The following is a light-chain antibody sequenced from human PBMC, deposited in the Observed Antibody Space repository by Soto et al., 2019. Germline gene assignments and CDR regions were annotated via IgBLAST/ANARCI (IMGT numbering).Light chain of an antibody. CDR3: AAWDDSLNGYV. CDR1: SSNIGSNT. CDR2: SNN. Sequence: QSALTQPASASGTPGQRVTISCYGSSSNIGSNTVNWYQQLPGTAPKLLIYSNNQRPSGVPDRFSGSKSGTSASLAISGLQSEDEADYYCAAWDDSLNGYVFGTGTKVTVL. V-gene: IGLV1-44*01. J-gene: IGLJ1*01.